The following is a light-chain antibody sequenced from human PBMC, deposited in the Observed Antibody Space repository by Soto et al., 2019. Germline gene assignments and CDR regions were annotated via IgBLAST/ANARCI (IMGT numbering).Light chain of an antibody. CDR3: VLYMGTGISV. Sequence: QAVVTQEPSFSVSPGRTVTLTCGLSSGSVSTSYYPSWYPLTPGQAPRTLIYSTNTRSSGVPNRFSGSILENKAALTITGAQADDESDYYCVLYMGTGISVFGGGTKVTVL. V-gene: IGLV8-61*01. J-gene: IGLJ3*02. CDR2: STN. CDR1: SGSVSTSYY.